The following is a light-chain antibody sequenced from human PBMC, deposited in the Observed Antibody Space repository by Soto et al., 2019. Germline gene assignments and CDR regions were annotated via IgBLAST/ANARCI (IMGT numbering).Light chain of an antibody. J-gene: IGLJ1*01. CDR2: EVS. CDR1: SSDVGGYNY. V-gene: IGLV2-8*01. Sequence: QSALTQPPSASGSPGQSVTISCTGTSSDVGGYNYVSWYQQHPGKAPKLMIYEVSKRPSGVPDRFSGSKSGNTASLTVSGLHAEDEADYYCSSYTSSSTLYVFGTGTKVTV. CDR3: SSYTSSSTLYV.